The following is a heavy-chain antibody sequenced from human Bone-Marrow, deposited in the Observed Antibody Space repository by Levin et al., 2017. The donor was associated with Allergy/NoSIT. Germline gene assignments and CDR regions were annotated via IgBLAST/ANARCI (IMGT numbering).Heavy chain of an antibody. CDR2: VYHTGQT. V-gene: IGHV4-38-2*02. CDR1: GGINSPSFY. J-gene: IGHJ3*01. Sequence: SETLSLTCSVAGGINSPSFYWAWVRQTPGKGLEWIGSVYHTGQTQSNPSLRSRVTMSVDTSKRHFSLTLASVTAADTTMYYCARDLWYTYGESGFDVWGQGTMVTVSS. CDR3: ARDLWYTYGESGFDV. D-gene: IGHD6-13*01.